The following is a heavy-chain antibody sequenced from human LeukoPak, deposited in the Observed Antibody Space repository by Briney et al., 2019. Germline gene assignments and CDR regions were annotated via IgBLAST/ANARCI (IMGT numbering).Heavy chain of an antibody. Sequence: SQTLSLTCADSGGSISSGGYSWSWIRQPPGKGLEWIGYIYHSGSTYYNPSLKSRVTISVDRSKNQFSLKLSSMTAADTAVYYCARDTTYYYDSSGYYYSAYFDYWGQGTLVTVSS. CDR3: ARDTTYYYDSSGYYYSAYFDY. D-gene: IGHD3-22*01. CDR1: GGSISSGGYS. J-gene: IGHJ4*02. V-gene: IGHV4-30-2*01. CDR2: IYHSGST.